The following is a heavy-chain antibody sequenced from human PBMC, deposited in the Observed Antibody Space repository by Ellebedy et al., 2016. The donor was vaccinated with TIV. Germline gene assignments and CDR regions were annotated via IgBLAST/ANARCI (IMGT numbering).Heavy chain of an antibody. D-gene: IGHD1-26*01. J-gene: IGHJ4*02. V-gene: IGHV5-51*01. CDR3: ARSRRTSGTTFDH. Sequence: GESLKISCQDSGYSSDSWIGWVRQMPGKGLDWMGIIYLGDSRTRYSPSFRGQVSFSADRSSGTIYLRLHSLEASDTAMYFCARSRRTSGTTFDHWGQGTLVTVSS. CDR2: IYLGDSRT. CDR1: GYSSDSW.